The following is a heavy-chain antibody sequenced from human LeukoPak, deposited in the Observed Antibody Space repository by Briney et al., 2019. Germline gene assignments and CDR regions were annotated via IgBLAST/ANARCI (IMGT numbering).Heavy chain of an antibody. D-gene: IGHD3-9*01. CDR3: ARRLNDILTGFMAFDI. Sequence: SETLSLTCTVSGASITSFYWSWIRQPPGKGLEWIGYIYNSGSTNYNPSLKSRVAISVDTSKIQFSLKLSSVTAADTAVYYCARRLNDILTGFMAFDIWGQGTMVTVSS. J-gene: IGHJ3*02. CDR1: GASITSFY. CDR2: IYNSGST. V-gene: IGHV4-59*08.